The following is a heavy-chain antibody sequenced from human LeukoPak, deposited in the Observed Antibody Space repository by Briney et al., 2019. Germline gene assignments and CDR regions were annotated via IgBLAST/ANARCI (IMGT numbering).Heavy chain of an antibody. V-gene: IGHV4-39*07. D-gene: IGHD3-10*01. CDR1: GDSISSSNYY. CDR2: IYYNGAT. CDR3: AVEVRESVSLINGDC. J-gene: IGHJ4*02. Sequence: SETLSLTCTVSGDSISSSNYYWGWIRQPPGKGLEWIGTIYYNGATQYNPSLWSRVTMSVDTSQNQFSLKLTSVTAADTAVYYCAVEVRESVSLINGDCWGQGTLVTVSS.